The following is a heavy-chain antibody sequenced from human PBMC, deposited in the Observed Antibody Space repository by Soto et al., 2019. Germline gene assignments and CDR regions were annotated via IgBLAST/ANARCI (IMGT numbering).Heavy chain of an antibody. CDR2: VTGYDGNA. D-gene: IGHD1-26*01. CDR1: GYTFSNYG. CDR3: ARTTHEEPTFDY. Sequence: QVPLVQSGAEVKKSGASMKVSCKASGYTFSNYGISWVRQAPGQGLEWMGWVTGYDGNANYAQRFQGRVTMTTDTSTNTAYMDLRRLSSDDTAVYYCARTTHEEPTFDYWGQGTLVTVSS. V-gene: IGHV1-18*01. J-gene: IGHJ4*02.